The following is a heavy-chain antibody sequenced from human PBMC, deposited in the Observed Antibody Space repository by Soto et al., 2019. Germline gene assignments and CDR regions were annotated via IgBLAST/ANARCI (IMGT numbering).Heavy chain of an antibody. CDR3: ASRSTTTGGYYYYYYMDV. Sequence: PGGSLRHTCAGSGFTFSSYWMHWMRQAPGQGLVWVSRINSDGSSTSYADSVKGRFTISRDNAKNTLYLQMNSLRAEDTAVYYCASRSTTTGGYYYYYYMDVWGKGTTVTVSS. CDR1: GFTFSSYW. V-gene: IGHV3-74*01. J-gene: IGHJ6*03. CDR2: INSDGSST. D-gene: IGHD4-4*01.